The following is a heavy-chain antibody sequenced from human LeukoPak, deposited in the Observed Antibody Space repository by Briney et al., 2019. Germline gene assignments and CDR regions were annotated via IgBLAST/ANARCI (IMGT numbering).Heavy chain of an antibody. D-gene: IGHD3-10*01. CDR2: IDHSGST. CDR1: GGSLSGYS. Sequence: KPSETLSLTCAVYGGSLSGYSWTWLRQPPGKGLEWIGEIDHSGSTNYNASLTSRVIISADTSQNQFSLKLTSVTVADTAVYYCARVYVTVVRGRWFDPWGQGTLVTVSS. CDR3: ARVYVTVVRGRWFDP. V-gene: IGHV4-34*01. J-gene: IGHJ5*02.